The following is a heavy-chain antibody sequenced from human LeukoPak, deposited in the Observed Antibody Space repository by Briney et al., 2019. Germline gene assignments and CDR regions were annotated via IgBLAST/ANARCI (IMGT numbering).Heavy chain of an antibody. D-gene: IGHD1-26*01. V-gene: IGHV3-48*02. Sequence: PGGSLRLSCEASGFTFSNYDMIWVRQAPGKGLEWVSHITASGTAMFYADSVKGRFTISRDNAKNSLYLQMNSLRDEDTAVYYCASSGSYRFDYWGQGTLVTVSS. CDR2: ITASGTAM. CDR1: GFTFSNYD. J-gene: IGHJ4*02. CDR3: ASSGSYRFDY.